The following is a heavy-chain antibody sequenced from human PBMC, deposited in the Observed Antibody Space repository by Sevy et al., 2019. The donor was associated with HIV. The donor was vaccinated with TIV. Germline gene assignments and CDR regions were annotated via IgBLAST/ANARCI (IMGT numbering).Heavy chain of an antibody. J-gene: IGHJ6*02. CDR3: ATGSIEGNYYDSSGFYDFYYYGMDV. V-gene: IGHV3-15*01. CDR2: IKSKTEGGTT. Sequence: GGSLRLSCLASGFTFSKNWMSWVRQAPGKGLEWVGRIKSKTEGGTTDYAAPVKGRFTILRDDSKNTLYLQMNSLKTEDTAVYYCATGSIEGNYYDSSGFYDFYYYGMDVWGQGTTVTVSS. D-gene: IGHD3-22*01. CDR1: GFTFSKNW.